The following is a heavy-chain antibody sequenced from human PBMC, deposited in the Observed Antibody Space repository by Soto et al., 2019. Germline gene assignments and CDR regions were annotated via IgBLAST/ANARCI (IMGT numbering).Heavy chain of an antibody. D-gene: IGHD3-9*01. CDR2: INPSGGST. Sequence: ASVKVSCKASGYTFTSYYMHWARQAPGQGLEWMGIINPSGGSTSYAQKFQGRVTMTRDTSTSTVYMELSSLRSEDTAVYYCARVSYDILTGHPYYFDYWGQGTLVTVSS. CDR3: ARVSYDILTGHPYYFDY. J-gene: IGHJ4*02. CDR1: GYTFTSYY. V-gene: IGHV1-46*01.